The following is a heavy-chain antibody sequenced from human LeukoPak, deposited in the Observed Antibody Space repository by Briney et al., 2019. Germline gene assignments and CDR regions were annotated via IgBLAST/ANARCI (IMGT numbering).Heavy chain of an antibody. CDR1: GFTFSSYG. V-gene: IGHV3-30*18. CDR2: ISYDGSNK. Sequence: GRSLRLSCAASGFTFSSYGMHWVRQAPGKGLEWVAVISYDGSNKYYADSVKGRFTISRDNSKNTLYLQMNSLRAEDTAVYYCAKDYGEDIVVVPAFDYWGQGTLVTVSS. D-gene: IGHD2-2*01. CDR3: AKDYGEDIVVVPAFDY. J-gene: IGHJ4*02.